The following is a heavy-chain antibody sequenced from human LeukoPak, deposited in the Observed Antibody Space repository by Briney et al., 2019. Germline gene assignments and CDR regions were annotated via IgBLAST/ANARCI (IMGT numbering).Heavy chain of an antibody. Sequence: ASVKVSCKASGYTFTSYGISWVRQAPGQGLEWMGWISAYNGNTNYAQKLQGRVTMTTDTSTSTAYMELRSLRSDDTAVYYCARIPAASHYYYYYMDVWDKGTTVTVSS. CDR1: GYTFTSYG. CDR3: ARIPAASHYYYYYMDV. D-gene: IGHD2-2*01. V-gene: IGHV1-18*01. J-gene: IGHJ6*03. CDR2: ISAYNGNT.